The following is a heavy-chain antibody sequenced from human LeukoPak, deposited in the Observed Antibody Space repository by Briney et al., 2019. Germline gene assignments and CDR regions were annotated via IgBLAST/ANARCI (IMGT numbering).Heavy chain of an antibody. J-gene: IGHJ4*02. CDR1: GGTFSSYA. CDR2: IIPIFGTA. CDR3: ARARVVTQYFDY. V-gene: IGHV1-69*01. Sequence: SVKVSCKASGGTFSSYAISWVRQAPGQGLEWMGGIIPIFGTANYAQKFQGRVTITADESTSTAYMELSSLRSEDTAVYYCARARVVTQYFDYWSQGTLVTVSS. D-gene: IGHD2-21*02.